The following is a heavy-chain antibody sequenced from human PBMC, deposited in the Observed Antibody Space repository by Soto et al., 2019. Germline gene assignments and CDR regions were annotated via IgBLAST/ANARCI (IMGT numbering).Heavy chain of an antibody. CDR3: AALETSTIRGYWYVDL. CDR2: FEPEDGET. CDR1: GDTLSELS. V-gene: IGHV1-24*01. D-gene: IGHD5-12*01. J-gene: IGHJ2*01. Sequence: QVQLVQSGAEVKKPGASVKVSCRVSGDTLSELSIHWVRQAPGKGLEWMGGFEPEDGETIYSEKFQDRVTMTDDTSTDTAYVELSSLRSEDTAVYYWAALETSTIRGYWYVDLWGRGTRVTVSS.